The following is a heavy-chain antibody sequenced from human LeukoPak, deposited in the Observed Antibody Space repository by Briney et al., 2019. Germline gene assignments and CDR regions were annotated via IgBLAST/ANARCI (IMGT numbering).Heavy chain of an antibody. Sequence: SVKVSCKASGGTFSSYAISWVRQAPGQGLEWMGRIIPIFGTANYAQKFQGRVTITTGESTSTAYMELSSLRSEDTAVYYCARDVVWYETRLSNYMDVWGKGTTVTVSS. V-gene: IGHV1-69*05. J-gene: IGHJ6*03. D-gene: IGHD2-15*01. CDR3: ARDVVWYETRLSNYMDV. CDR2: IIPIFGTA. CDR1: GGTFSSYA.